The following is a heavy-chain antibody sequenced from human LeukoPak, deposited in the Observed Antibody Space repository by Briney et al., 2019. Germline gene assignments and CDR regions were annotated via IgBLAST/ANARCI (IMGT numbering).Heavy chain of an antibody. Sequence: SETLSLTCAVYGGSFSGYYWSWIRQPPGKGLEWIGEINHSGSTNYNPSLKSRVTISVDTSKNQFSLKLSSVTAADTAVYYCARRGSYYDYWGRGTLVTVSS. CDR1: GGSFSGYY. CDR3: ARRGSYYDY. J-gene: IGHJ4*02. V-gene: IGHV4-34*01. D-gene: IGHD3-16*01. CDR2: INHSGST.